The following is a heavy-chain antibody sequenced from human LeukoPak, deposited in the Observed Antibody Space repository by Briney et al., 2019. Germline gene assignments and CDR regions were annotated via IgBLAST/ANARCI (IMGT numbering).Heavy chain of an antibody. V-gene: IGHV1-69*06. J-gene: IGHJ5*01. Sequence: SVKVSCKASRDTFSSYSISWVRPAPGQGLEWMGRIIPMFGAANYAQKFQARVTITADKSTSTVYMELRSLRSEDAAVYYCARPPPGYSSSWFQFWGQGTLVTVSS. D-gene: IGHD6-13*01. CDR3: ARPPPGYSSSWFQF. CDR1: RDTFSSYS. CDR2: IIPMFGAA.